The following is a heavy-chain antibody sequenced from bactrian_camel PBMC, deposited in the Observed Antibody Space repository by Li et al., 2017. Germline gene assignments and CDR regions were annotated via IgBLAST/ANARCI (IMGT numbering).Heavy chain of an antibody. CDR2: VDSGGRS. CDR1: GFTFSSYW. J-gene: IGHJ4*01. V-gene: IGHV3S1*01. D-gene: IGHD4*01. Sequence: HVQLVESGGGLVQPGGSLTLSCAASGFTFSSYWMYWVRQAPGKGLEWVSSVDSGGRSFYADSVKGRFTISRDNARNTFYVQMNSLKPEDTAVYYCATEGSYYSDYVVDRYNYWGQGTQVTVS. CDR3: ATEGSYYSDYVVDRYNY.